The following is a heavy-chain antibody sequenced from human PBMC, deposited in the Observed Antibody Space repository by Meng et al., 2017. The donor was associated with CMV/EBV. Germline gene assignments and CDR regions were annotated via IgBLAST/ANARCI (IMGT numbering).Heavy chain of an antibody. V-gene: IGHV3-33*06. CDR1: GFTFSSYE. J-gene: IGHJ3*02. CDR2: IWYDGSNK. Sequence: GESLKISCAASGFTFSSYEMNWVRQAPGKGLEWVAVIWYDGSNKYYADSVKGRFTISRDNSKNTLYLQMNSLRAEDTAVYYCAKVGHIVDAFDIWGQGTMVTVSS. D-gene: IGHD2-21*01. CDR3: AKVGHIVDAFDI.